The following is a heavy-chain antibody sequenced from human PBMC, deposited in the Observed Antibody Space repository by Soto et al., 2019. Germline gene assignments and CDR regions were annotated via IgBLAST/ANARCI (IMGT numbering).Heavy chain of an antibody. CDR2: IRESGDPT. V-gene: IGHV3-23*01. J-gene: IGHJ5*01. CDR3: AKNRPRGNGSHFDS. Sequence: EVKLLESGGALVQPGGSLRLSCSASGFTFSAYTMTWIRQAPGKGLEWVSGIRESGDPTYYSDAVKGRFTISRDNSRNTLYLQLDRLRPEDTAIYYCAKNRPRGNGSHFDSWGRGTLVTVSS. CDR1: GFTFSAYT. D-gene: IGHD1-26*01.